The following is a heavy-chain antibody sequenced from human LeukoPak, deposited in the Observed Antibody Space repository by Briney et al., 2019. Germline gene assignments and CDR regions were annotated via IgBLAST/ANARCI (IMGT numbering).Heavy chain of an antibody. CDR3: ARGSPYFYDSSGYL. J-gene: IGHJ5*02. V-gene: IGHV3-48*03. CDR1: GFTFSSYE. CDR2: ISSSGSTI. Sequence: GGSLRLSCAASGFTFSSYEMNWVGQAPGKGREWVSYISSSGSTIYYADSVKGRFTISRDNAKNSLYLQMNSLRAEDTAVYYCARGSPYFYDSSGYLWGQGTLVTVSS. D-gene: IGHD3-22*01.